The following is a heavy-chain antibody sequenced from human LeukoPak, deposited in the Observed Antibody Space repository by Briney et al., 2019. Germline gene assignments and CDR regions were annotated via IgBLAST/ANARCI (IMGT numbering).Heavy chain of an antibody. V-gene: IGHV3-7*01. CDR2: IKEDGSER. CDR1: GFTFSSYY. D-gene: IGHD4-17*01. J-gene: IGHJ4*02. CDR3: ARDLYGDYFFDY. Sequence: GGSLRLSCVASGFTFSSYYMSWVRQAPGKGREWVANIKEDGSERYYVDSMKGRFTISRDNAKTSLYLQMNSLRAEDTAVYYCARDLYGDYFFDYWGQGTLVTVSS.